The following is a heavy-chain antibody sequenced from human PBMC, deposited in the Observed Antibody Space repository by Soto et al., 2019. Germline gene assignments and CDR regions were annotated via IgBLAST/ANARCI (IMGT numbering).Heavy chain of an antibody. Sequence: QVHLQQWGAGLLEPSETLSLTCAVSGVSFDGFLWTWIRQSPGKGLEWIGGISRAGGSNYNPSLTIRVTISLSTSNDQFSLRLRSVAASDTAVYYCARVFLWFGAVGYWGQGTSVSVSS. J-gene: IGHJ4*02. CDR3: ARVFLWFGAVGY. V-gene: IGHV4-34*01. CDR1: GVSFDGFL. CDR2: ISRAGGS. D-gene: IGHD3-16*01.